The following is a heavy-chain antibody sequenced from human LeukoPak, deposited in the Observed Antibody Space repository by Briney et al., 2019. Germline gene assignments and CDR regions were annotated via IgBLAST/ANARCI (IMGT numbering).Heavy chain of an antibody. Sequence: GGSLRLSCAASGFTFSSYSMNWVRQAPGKGLEWVSYISSSSSTIYYADSAKGRFTISRDNAKNSLYLQMNSLRAEDTAVYYCARDPQRFLEWLTPNRDAFDIWGQGTMVTVSS. D-gene: IGHD3-3*01. CDR2: ISSSSSTI. V-gene: IGHV3-48*01. CDR1: GFTFSSYS. J-gene: IGHJ3*02. CDR3: ARDPQRFLEWLTPNRDAFDI.